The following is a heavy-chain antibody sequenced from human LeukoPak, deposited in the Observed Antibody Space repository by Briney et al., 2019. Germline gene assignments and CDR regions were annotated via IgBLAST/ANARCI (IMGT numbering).Heavy chain of an antibody. CDR1: GGSISSYY. D-gene: IGHD3-3*01. CDR3: ARETAPRFLDP. V-gene: IGHV4-59*12. CDR2: IYYSGST. J-gene: IGHJ5*02. Sequence: SETLSLTCTVSGGSISSYYWSWIRQPPGKGLEWIGYIYYSGSTNYNPSLKSRVTISVDTSKNQFSLKLSSVTAADTAVYYCARETAPRFLDPWGQGTLVTVSS.